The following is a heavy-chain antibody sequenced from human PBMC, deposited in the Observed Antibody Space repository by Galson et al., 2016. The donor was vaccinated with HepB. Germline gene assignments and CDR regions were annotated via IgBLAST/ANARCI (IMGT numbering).Heavy chain of an antibody. CDR2: ISPYNGNA. J-gene: IGHJ6*02. CDR3: VRRLYHYGMDV. D-gene: IGHD2/OR15-2a*01. V-gene: IGHV1-18*01. CDR1: DYTSSRYG. Sequence: SVKVSCKASDYTSSRYGITWVRQAPGQGLEWMGWISPYNGNANYAQKLQGRVTMTTDTSTSTAYMELRSLRSDDTAVYYCVRRLYHYGMDVWGQGTTVTVSS.